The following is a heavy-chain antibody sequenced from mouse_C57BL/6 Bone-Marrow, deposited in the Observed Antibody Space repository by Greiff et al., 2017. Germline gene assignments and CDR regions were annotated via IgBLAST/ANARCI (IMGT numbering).Heavy chain of an antibody. CDR1: GFTFSSYA. Sequence: VHLVESGEGLVKPGGSLKLSCAASGFTFSSYAMSWVRQTPEKRLEWVAYISSGCDYIYHADTVKGRFTISRDKARNTLYLQVSRLKSEETAMYYCTDLGAYWGQGTLVTVSA. CDR3: TDLGAY. V-gene: IGHV5-9-1*02. CDR2: ISSGCDYI. D-gene: IGHD3-1*01. J-gene: IGHJ3*01.